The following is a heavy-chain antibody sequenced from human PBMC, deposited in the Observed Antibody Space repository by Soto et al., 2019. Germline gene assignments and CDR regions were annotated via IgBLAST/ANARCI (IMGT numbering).Heavy chain of an antibody. V-gene: IGHV3-11*05. CDR2: ISSSSSYT. CDR3: ARAIHYDSSGCLADY. CDR1: VFTFSDYY. J-gene: IGHJ4*02. Sequence: PGGSLRLSCAASVFTFSDYYMSWIRQAPGKGLEWVSYISSSSSYTNYADSVKGRFTISRDNAKNSLYLQMNSLRAEDTAVYYCARAIHYDSSGCLADYWGQGTLVTVSS. D-gene: IGHD3-22*01.